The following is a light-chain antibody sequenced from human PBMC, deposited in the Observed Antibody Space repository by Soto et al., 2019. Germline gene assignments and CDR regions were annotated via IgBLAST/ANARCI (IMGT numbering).Light chain of an antibody. CDR1: QSIGIY. CDR3: QQRYIAPIR. J-gene: IGKJ5*01. V-gene: IGKV1-39*01. CDR2: AAS. Sequence: DIQMTQSPSSLSASVGDRVTITCRASQSIGIYLNWYQQKPGKAPKLLIYAASRLQSGVPSRFSGRGSWTDFSLTISSLQPEDFATYFCQQRYIAPIRFGQGTRLEMK.